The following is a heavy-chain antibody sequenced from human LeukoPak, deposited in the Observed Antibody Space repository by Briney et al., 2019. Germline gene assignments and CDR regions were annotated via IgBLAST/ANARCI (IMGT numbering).Heavy chain of an antibody. Sequence: ASVKVSCKASGYTFTSYYMHWVRQAPGQGLEWMGIINPSGGSTSYAQKFQGRVTMTRDTSTSTVYMELSSLRSEDTAVYYCARAPGGYCSSTSCYRDGAFDIWGQGTMVTVSS. D-gene: IGHD2-2*01. V-gene: IGHV1-46*01. CDR3: ARAPGGYCSSTSCYRDGAFDI. CDR1: GYTFTSYY. J-gene: IGHJ3*02. CDR2: INPSGGST.